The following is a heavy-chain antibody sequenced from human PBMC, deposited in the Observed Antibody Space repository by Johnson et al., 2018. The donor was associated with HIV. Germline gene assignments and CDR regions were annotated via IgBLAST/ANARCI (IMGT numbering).Heavy chain of an antibody. CDR3: VRGGMYRRDDAFDI. CDR2: ISYDGSNK. J-gene: IGHJ3*02. V-gene: IGHV3-30*04. D-gene: IGHD1-14*01. Sequence: VQLVESGGGVVQPGRSLRLSCAASGFTFSSYAMHWVRQAPGKGLEWVAVISYDGSNKYYADSVKGRFTISRDNSKNTLYLQMNSLRADDTGLYYCVRGGMYRRDDAFDIWGQGTMVTVSS. CDR1: GFTFSSYA.